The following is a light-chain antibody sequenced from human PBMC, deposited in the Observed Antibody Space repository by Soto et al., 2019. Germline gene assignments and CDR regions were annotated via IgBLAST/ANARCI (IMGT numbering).Light chain of an antibody. J-gene: IGKJ1*01. CDR1: QYINTR. Sequence: EIMLTQYPGTLSSLQVDRLTLXCRASQYINTRLAWYQHRPGQAPRLLIYQTSIRAAGIPARFSASGSGTDFTLTISDVQPEDFALYYCHQRQSWPRTFGQGTKVDIK. CDR2: QTS. V-gene: IGKV3-11*01. CDR3: HQRQSWPRT.